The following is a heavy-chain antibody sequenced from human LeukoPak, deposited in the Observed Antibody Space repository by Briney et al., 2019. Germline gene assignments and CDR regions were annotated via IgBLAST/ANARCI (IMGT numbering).Heavy chain of an antibody. V-gene: IGHV3-23*01. D-gene: IGHD3-9*01. J-gene: IGHJ4*02. CDR1: GFTFSSYA. CDR3: AKDRDYDILTGSFDS. Sequence: PGGSLRLSCAASGFTFSSYAMSWVRQAPGKGLEWVSGISGSGGSTYYADSVKGRFTISRDNSKNTLYLQMNSLRAEDTAVYYCAKDRDYDILTGSFDSWGQGTLVTVSS. CDR2: ISGSGGST.